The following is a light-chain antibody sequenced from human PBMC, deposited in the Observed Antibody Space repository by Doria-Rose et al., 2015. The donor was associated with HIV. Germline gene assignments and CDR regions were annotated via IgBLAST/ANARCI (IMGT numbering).Light chain of an antibody. CDR1: QSVSTD. J-gene: IGKJ5*01. CDR3: HQYNNWPT. Sequence: EIVMTQSPETLSVSPGGSATLSCRASQSVSTDLAWYQHKPGQAPRLLIWGASTRATGIPARFSGSGSGTEFTLTISSLQSEDFAIYFCHQYNNWPTLGQGTRLDIK. V-gene: IGKV3-15*01. CDR2: GAS.